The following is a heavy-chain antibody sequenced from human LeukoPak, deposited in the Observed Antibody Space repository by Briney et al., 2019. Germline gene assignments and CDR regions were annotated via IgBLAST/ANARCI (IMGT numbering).Heavy chain of an antibody. J-gene: IGHJ4*02. CDR2: ISWNSGSI. V-gene: IGHV3-9*01. CDR3: AKNRGDYGDYHPGDY. D-gene: IGHD4-17*01. Sequence: GGSLRLSCAASGFTFDDYAMHWVRQAPGKGLEWVSGISWNSGSIGYADSVKGRFTISRDNSKNTLYLQMNSLRAEDTAVYYCAKNRGDYGDYHPGDYWGQGTLVTVSS. CDR1: GFTFDDYA.